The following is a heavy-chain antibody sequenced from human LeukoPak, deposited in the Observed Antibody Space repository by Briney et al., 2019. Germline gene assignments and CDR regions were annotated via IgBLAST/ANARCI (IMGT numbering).Heavy chain of an antibody. CDR2: ISYDGSNK. D-gene: IGHD1-26*01. J-gene: IGHJ6*02. CDR1: GFTFSSYG. CDR3: AKDHSGSAYGMDV. Sequence: GSLRLSCAASGFTFSSYGMQWVRQAPGKGLEWVAVISYDGSNKYYADSVKGRFTISRDNSKNTLYLQMNSLRAEDTAVYYCAKDHSGSAYGMDVWGQGTTVTVSS. V-gene: IGHV3-30*18.